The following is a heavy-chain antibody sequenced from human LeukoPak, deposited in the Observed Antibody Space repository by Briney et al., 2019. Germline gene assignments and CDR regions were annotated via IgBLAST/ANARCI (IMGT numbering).Heavy chain of an antibody. CDR1: GFTFSSYA. CDR3: AKDLLGFYGSGPFDY. J-gene: IGHJ4*02. Sequence: PGGSLILSCAASGFTFSSYAMSWVRQAPGKGLEWVSVISGGGGNIYYADSVKGRFTISRDNSKNTLYLQMNSLRAEDTAVYYCAKDLLGFYGSGPFDYWGLGTLVTVSS. D-gene: IGHD3-10*01. CDR2: ISGGGGNI. V-gene: IGHV3-23*01.